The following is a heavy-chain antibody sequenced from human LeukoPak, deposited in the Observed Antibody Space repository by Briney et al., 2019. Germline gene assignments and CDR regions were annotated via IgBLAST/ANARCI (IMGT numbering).Heavy chain of an antibody. CDR2: IWYDGSNK. J-gene: IGHJ6*02. V-gene: IGHV3-33*01. CDR3: ARDHAVGGMDV. Sequence: GGSLRLSCAASGFTFSSYGMHWVRQAPGKGLERVAVIWYDGSNKYYADSVKGRFTISRDNSKNTLYLQMNSLRAEDTAVYYCARDHAVGGMDVWGQGTTVTVSS. CDR1: GFTFSSYG.